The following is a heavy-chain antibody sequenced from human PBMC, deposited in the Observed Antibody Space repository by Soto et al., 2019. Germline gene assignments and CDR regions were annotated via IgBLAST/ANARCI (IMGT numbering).Heavy chain of an antibody. J-gene: IGHJ5*02. Sequence: KTSETLSLTCAVSGGSISSSNWWSWVRQPPGKGLEWIGEIYHSGSTNYNPSLKSRVTISVDKSKNQFSLKLSSVTAADTAVYYCARGAMVRGVMRWFDPWGQGTLVTVSS. CDR1: GGSISSSNW. D-gene: IGHD3-10*01. CDR3: ARGAMVRGVMRWFDP. V-gene: IGHV4-4*02. CDR2: IYHSGST.